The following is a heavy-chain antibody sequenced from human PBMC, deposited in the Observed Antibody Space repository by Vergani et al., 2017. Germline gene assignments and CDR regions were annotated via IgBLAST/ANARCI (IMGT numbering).Heavy chain of an antibody. Sequence: EVQLLESGGGLVQPGGSLRLSCAASGFTFSSYAMSWVRQAPGKGLEWVSYISSSSSTIYYADSVKGRFTISRDNAKNSLYLQMNSLRAEDTAVYYCARDSTQLYYYDSSGYARGAFDIWGQGTMVTVSS. CDR1: GFTFSSYA. D-gene: IGHD3-22*01. CDR2: ISSSSSTI. CDR3: ARDSTQLYYYDSSGYARGAFDI. V-gene: IGHV3-48*01. J-gene: IGHJ3*02.